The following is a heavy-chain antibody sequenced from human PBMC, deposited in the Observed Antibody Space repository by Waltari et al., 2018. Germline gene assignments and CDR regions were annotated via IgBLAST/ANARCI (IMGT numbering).Heavy chain of an antibody. J-gene: IGHJ3*02. Sequence: GSSVKISCKASGGTFSSFAITWVRQAPGQGLEWMGGIIPLFGTANYAQKFQGKVTITADESTSTAYMELSSLRSEDTAVYYCGRGGVGDPFDIWGQGTMVTVSS. CDR2: IIPLFGTA. CDR3: GRGGVGDPFDI. V-gene: IGHV1-69*01. D-gene: IGHD3-10*01. CDR1: GGTFSSFA.